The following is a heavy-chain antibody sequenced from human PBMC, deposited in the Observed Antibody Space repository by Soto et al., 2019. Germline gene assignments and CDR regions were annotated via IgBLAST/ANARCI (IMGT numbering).Heavy chain of an antibody. CDR2: IVVGSGNT. Sequence: GXSXKVSFKASGFTXSSSAVKLVRQARGQRLEWIGWIVVGSGNTNYAQKFQERVTITRDMSTSTAYMELSRMRSEDTAVYYCDVIYPKGGNDYWGQGTLGTVS. V-gene: IGHV1-58*01. J-gene: IGHJ4*02. CDR3: DVIYPKGGNDY. CDR1: GFTXSSSA. D-gene: IGHD3-9*01.